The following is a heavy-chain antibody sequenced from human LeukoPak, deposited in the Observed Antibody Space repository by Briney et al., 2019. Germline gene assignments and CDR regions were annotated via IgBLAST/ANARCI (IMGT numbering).Heavy chain of an antibody. CDR1: GFTFSSYA. CDR2: ISYDGSNK. CDR3: AKLPKTTVATITVDY. V-gene: IGHV3-30*18. Sequence: PGGSLRLSCAASGFTFSSYAMHWVRQAPGEGLEWVAVISYDGSNKYYADSVKGRFTISRDNSKNTLYLQMNSLRAEDTAVYYCAKLPKTTVATITVDYWGQGTLVTVSS. J-gene: IGHJ4*02. D-gene: IGHD5-12*01.